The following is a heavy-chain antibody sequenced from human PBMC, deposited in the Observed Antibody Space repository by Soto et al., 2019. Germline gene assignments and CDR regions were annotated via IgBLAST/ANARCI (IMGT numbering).Heavy chain of an antibody. CDR3: ARGLDYGDDPYFQH. CDR1: GGSISSGGYY. Sequence: SETLSLTCTVSGGSISSGGYYWSWIRQHPGKGLEWIGYIYYSGSTNYNPSLKSRVTISVDTSKNQFSLKLSSVTAADTAVYYCARGLDYGDDPYFQHWGQGTLVTVSS. V-gene: IGHV4-61*08. J-gene: IGHJ1*01. CDR2: IYYSGST. D-gene: IGHD4-17*01.